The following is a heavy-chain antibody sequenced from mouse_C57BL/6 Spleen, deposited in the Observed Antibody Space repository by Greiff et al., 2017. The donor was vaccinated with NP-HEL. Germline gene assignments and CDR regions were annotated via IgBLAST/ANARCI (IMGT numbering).Heavy chain of an antibody. Sequence: EVNLVESGGGLVKPGGSLKLSCAASGFTFSDYGMHWVRQAPEKGLEWVAYISSGSSTIYYADTVKGRFTISRDNAKNTLFLQMTSLRSEDTAMYYCARPHYYGSSFGFAYWGQGTLVTVSA. J-gene: IGHJ3*01. V-gene: IGHV5-17*01. CDR3: ARPHYYGSSFGFAY. CDR2: ISSGSSTI. CDR1: GFTFSDYG. D-gene: IGHD1-1*01.